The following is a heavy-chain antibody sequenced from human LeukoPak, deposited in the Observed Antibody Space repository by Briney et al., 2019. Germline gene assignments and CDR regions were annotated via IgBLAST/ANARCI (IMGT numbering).Heavy chain of an antibody. J-gene: IGHJ5*02. D-gene: IGHD6-6*01. CDR3: ARRSAYSTSSGMNL. CDR2: INQSGST. Sequence: SETLSLTCAVYGVSFSGYYCNWIRQPPGKGLEWIGEINQSGSTNYNPSLKSRVAMSVDTSKNQFTLRLSSVTAADTAVYYCARRSAYSTSSGMNLWGLGTLVTVSS. CDR1: GVSFSGYY. V-gene: IGHV4-34*01.